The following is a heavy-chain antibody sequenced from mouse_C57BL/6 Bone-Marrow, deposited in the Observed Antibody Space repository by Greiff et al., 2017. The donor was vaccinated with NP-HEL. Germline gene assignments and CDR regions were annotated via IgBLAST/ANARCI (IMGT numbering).Heavy chain of an antibody. Sequence: VQLQQPGTELVKPGASVKLSCKASGYTFTSYWMHWVKQRPGQGLEWIGNINPSNGGTNYNEKFKSKATLTVDKSSSTAYMQLSSLTSEDSAVYYCAREEVYYYGSRGYFDVWGTGTTVTVSS. CDR2: INPSNGGT. CDR1: GYTFTSYW. V-gene: IGHV1-53*01. D-gene: IGHD1-1*01. CDR3: AREEVYYYGSRGYFDV. J-gene: IGHJ1*03.